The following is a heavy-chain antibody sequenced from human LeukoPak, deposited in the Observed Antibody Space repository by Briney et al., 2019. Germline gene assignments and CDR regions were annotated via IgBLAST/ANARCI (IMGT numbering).Heavy chain of an antibody. CDR1: GGTFSSTT. CDR2: ITPIFRTP. CDR3: ARTPGTTGTRHYYYGMDV. J-gene: IGHJ6*02. Sequence: ASVKVSCKASGGTFSSTTINWVRQAPGQGLEWMGGITPIFRTPNYAQKFQGRVTITAVESMSTAYMELSSLRSEDTAVYYCARTPGTTGTRHYYYGMDVWGQGTTVTVSS. D-gene: IGHD1-1*01. V-gene: IGHV1-69*13.